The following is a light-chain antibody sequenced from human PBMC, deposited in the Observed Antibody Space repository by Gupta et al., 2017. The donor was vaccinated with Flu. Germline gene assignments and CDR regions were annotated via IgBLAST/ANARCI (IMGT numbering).Light chain of an antibody. Sequence: SFLSACVRDSVTSSGRESQGISCYVGWYQQKPEKAPKLMYDTTTTVQSRVPSWSGGGGARTVFTLTISSLQPEDVATYCRQQLNTHPSFTFGQGTKVDI. CDR3: QQLNTHPSFT. J-gene: IGKJ3*01. CDR1: QGISCY. CDR2: TTT. V-gene: IGKV1-9*01.